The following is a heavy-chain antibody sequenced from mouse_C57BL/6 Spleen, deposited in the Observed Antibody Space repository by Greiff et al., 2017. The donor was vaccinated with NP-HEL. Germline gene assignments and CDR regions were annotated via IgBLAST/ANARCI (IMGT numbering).Heavy chain of an antibody. J-gene: IGHJ1*03. V-gene: IGHV1-52*01. CDR2: IDPSDSET. Sequence: QVQLQQPGAELVRPGSSVKLSCKASGYTFTSYWMHWVKQRPIQGLEWIGNIDPSDSETHYNQKFKDKATLTVDKSSSTAYMQLSSLTSEDSADYYCARGSSYDSYWYFDVWGTGTTVTVSS. D-gene: IGHD1-1*01. CDR1: GYTFTSYW. CDR3: ARGSSYDSYWYFDV.